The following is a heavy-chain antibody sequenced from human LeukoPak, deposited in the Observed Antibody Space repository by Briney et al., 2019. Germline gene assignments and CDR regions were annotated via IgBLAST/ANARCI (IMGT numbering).Heavy chain of an antibody. CDR1: GGSISSGDYY. CDR2: IYYSEM. J-gene: IGHJ4*02. V-gene: IGHV4-30-4*01. Sequence: SQTLSLTCTVSGGSISSGDYYWSWIRQPPGKGLEWIGYIYYSEMYNNPSLKSRVTISVDASKNQFSLKLSSVTAADTAVYYCASRGGRSGYHYNGYWGQGTLVTVSS. D-gene: IGHD3-16*01. CDR3: ASRGGRSGYHYNGY.